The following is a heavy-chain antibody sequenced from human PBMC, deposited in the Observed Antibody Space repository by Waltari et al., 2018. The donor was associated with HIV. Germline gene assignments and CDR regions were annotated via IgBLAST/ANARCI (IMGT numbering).Heavy chain of an antibody. V-gene: IGHV3-9*02. J-gene: IGHJ6*02. CDR2: ITWNSGRT. Sequence: EVQLVGSGGGLVQPGRSLRRSCAASGFTSDDYAMHWVRQVPGKGLEWVSGITWNSGRTGYADSVKGRFIISRDNAKNSLYLQMNSLRVEDTALYYCAKSDIDYGMDVWGQGTTVTVSS. D-gene: IGHD2-15*01. CDR3: AKSDIDYGMDV. CDR1: GFTSDDYA.